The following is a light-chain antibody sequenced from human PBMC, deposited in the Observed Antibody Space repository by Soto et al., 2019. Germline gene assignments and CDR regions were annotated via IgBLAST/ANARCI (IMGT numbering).Light chain of an antibody. V-gene: IGKV2-28*01. CDR2: LGS. J-gene: IGKJ3*01. Sequence: DIVMTQSPLSLPVTPGEPASISCRSSQSLLHSNGYNYLDWYLQKPGQSPQLLIYLGSNRASGVPDRFSGSGSGPYFTLKISRVEAEDVGVYYCMQAIQTFTFGHGTKVDIK. CDR3: MQAIQTFT. CDR1: QSLLHSNGYNY.